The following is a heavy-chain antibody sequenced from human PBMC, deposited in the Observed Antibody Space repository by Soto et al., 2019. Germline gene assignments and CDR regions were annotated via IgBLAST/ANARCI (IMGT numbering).Heavy chain of an antibody. CDR1: GYTFPNYG. V-gene: IGHV1-18*01. CDR3: ARGQGDNGYDLQIDH. D-gene: IGHD5-12*01. CDR2: ISAFNGKT. J-gene: IGHJ4*02. Sequence: EASVKVSCKASGYTFPNYGINWVRQAPGQGLEWMGWISAFNGKTIYAQRFQGKFTMTTDTSATIAYMALRSLESDDTAVYYCARGQGDNGYDLQIDHWGQGTLVTVSS.